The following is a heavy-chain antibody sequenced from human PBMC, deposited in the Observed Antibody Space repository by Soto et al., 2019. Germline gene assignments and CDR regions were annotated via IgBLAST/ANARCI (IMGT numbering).Heavy chain of an antibody. J-gene: IGHJ6*02. D-gene: IGHD3-3*01. V-gene: IGHV1-18*01. CDR1: GYTFTSYG. CDR2: ISAYNGNT. Sequence: ASVKVSCKASGYTFTSYGISWVRQAPGQGLEWMGWISAYNGNTNYAQKLQGRVTMTTDTSTSTAYMELRSLRSDDTAVYYCARVGASITIFGVVIGGGDYYYGMDVWGQGTTVTV. CDR3: ARVGASITIFGVVIGGGDYYYGMDV.